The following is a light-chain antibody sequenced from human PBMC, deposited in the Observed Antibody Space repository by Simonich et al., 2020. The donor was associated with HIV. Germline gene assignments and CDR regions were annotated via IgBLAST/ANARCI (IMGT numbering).Light chain of an antibody. V-gene: IGLV1-40*01. CDR2: GNS. CDR1: TSNIATGYD. CDR3: LSYDSSLSGLVV. J-gene: IGLJ2*01. Sequence: QSVLTPPPSVSGAPGQRVTLSCSVSTSNIATGYDVHGYQLLPGTAPKLLLEGNSNRPSGVPDRFSGAKSGTAASLAITGLQAEDEADYYCLSYDSSLSGLVVFGGGTKLTVL.